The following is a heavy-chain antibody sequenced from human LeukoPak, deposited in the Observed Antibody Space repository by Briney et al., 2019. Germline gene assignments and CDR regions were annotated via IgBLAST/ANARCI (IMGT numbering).Heavy chain of an antibody. CDR1: GDSVSSNSAA. J-gene: IGHJ3*02. CDR3: VKPVDTAMVTAFDI. CDR2: TYYRSKWYN. V-gene: IGHV6-1*01. Sequence: SQTLSLTCAISGDSVSSNSAAWNWIRQSPSRGLEWLGRTYYRSKWYNDYAVSVKSRITINPDTSKNQFSLQLNSVTPEDTAVYYCVKPVDTAMVTAFDIWGQGTMVTVSS. D-gene: IGHD5-18*01.